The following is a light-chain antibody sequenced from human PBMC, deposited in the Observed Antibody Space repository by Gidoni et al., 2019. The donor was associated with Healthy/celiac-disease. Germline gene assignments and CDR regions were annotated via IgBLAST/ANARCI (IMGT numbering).Light chain of an antibody. CDR3: QQYNSYPYT. Sequence: DIQMTQSPSTLSASVGDRVTITCRASQSISSWLGWYQQKPGKAPKLLIYKASSLESGVPSRFSGSGSGTEFTLTISSLQPDDFATYYCQQYNSYPYTFGQXTKLEIK. CDR2: KAS. V-gene: IGKV1-5*03. J-gene: IGKJ2*01. CDR1: QSISSW.